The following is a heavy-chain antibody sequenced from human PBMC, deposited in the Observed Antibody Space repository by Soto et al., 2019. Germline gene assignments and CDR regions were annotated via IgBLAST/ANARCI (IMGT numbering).Heavy chain of an antibody. CDR1: GYTFTSYG. CDR2: ISAYNGNT. V-gene: IGHV1-18*01. Sequence: ASVKVSCKASGYTFTSYGISWVRQAPGQGLEWMGWISAYNGNTNYAQKLQGRVTMTTVTSTSTAYMELRSLRSDDTAVYYCARDGAGLGKDYFDYWGQGTLVTVSS. D-gene: IGHD7-27*01. J-gene: IGHJ4*02. CDR3: ARDGAGLGKDYFDY.